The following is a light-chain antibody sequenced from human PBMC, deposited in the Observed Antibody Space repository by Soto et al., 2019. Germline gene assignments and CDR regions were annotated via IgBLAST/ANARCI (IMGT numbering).Light chain of an antibody. CDR2: DDN. Sequence: NFMLTQPHSVSESPGKTVTISCTHSSGSIASNYVQWYQQRPGSAPTSVIYDDNQRPSGVPDRFSGSIDSSSNSASLTISGLKTEDEADYYCHSYDSDNVIFGGGTKLTVL. CDR3: HSYDSDNVI. V-gene: IGLV6-57*04. CDR1: SGSIASNY. J-gene: IGLJ2*01.